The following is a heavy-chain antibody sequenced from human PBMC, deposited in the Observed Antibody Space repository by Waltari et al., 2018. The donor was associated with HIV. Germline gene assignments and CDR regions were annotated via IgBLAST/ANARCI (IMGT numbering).Heavy chain of an antibody. CDR3: AHEAAVSAGPLDS. V-gene: IGHV3-23*04. CDR2: IGGSDNST. J-gene: IGHJ4*02. D-gene: IGHD6-19*01. CDR1: GFTGGTSA. Sequence: EVHLAESGGGLVQPGESLTISCVVSGFTGGTSALTWVRPAPGKELQWCSSIGGSDNSTHYADSVRDRFFISRDDSQNTLSLQMHSLTINDTAVYFCAHEAAVSAGPLDSWGQGIIVIVSS.